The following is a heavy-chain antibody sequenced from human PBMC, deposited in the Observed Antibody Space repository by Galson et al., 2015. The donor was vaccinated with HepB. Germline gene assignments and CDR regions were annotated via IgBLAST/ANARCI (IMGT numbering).Heavy chain of an antibody. CDR2: VSFDGMKK. V-gene: IGHV3-30*04. Sequence: LRLSCAGSGFIFNDYALHWVRQAPGKGLGWVAVVSFDGMKKHYADSVKGRFTISRDNSKNTLSLRMNSLRPEDSAVYYCATDRPLYNDILSGFSPLEQWGQGARVTVSS. CDR3: ATDRPLYNDILSGFSPLEQ. D-gene: IGHD3-9*01. J-gene: IGHJ4*02. CDR1: GFIFNDYA.